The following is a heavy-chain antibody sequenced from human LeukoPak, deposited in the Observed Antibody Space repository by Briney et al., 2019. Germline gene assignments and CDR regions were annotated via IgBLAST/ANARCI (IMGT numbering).Heavy chain of an antibody. V-gene: IGHV1-46*01. CDR3: ARVDQLLSAYYYYYMDV. D-gene: IGHD2-2*01. CDR2: INPSGGST. J-gene: IGHJ6*03. CDR1: GYTFTSYY. Sequence: VASVKVSCKASGYTFTSYYMHWVRQAPGQGLEWMGIINPSGGSTSYAQKFQGRVTMTTDTSTSTAYMELRNLRSDDTAVYYCARVDQLLSAYYYYYMDVWGKGTTVTVSS.